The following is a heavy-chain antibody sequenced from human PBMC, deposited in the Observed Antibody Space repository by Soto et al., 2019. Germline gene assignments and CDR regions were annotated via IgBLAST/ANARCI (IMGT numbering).Heavy chain of an antibody. J-gene: IGHJ4*02. CDR3: AREPNYFDY. Sequence: ASVKVSCKTSGYTMTSYGVSWVRQAPGQGLEWMGWISAYNGNTSYAQKLQGRVTMTTDTSTSTAYMELRSLRSDDTAVYYCAREPNYFDYWGQGTLVTVSS. V-gene: IGHV1-18*01. CDR1: GYTMTSYG. CDR2: ISAYNGNT.